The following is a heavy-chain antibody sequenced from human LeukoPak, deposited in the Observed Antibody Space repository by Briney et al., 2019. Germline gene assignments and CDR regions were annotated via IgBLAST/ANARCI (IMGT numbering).Heavy chain of an antibody. CDR1: GGSISSGSYY. V-gene: IGHV4-39*01. CDR3: ARRGGDY. CDR2: IYYSGST. Sequence: SETLSLTCAVSGGSISSGSYYWGWIRQPPGKGLEWIGSIYYSGSTYYNPSLKSRVTISVDTSKNQFSLKLSSVTAADTAVYYCARRGGDYWGQGTLVTVSS. J-gene: IGHJ4*02.